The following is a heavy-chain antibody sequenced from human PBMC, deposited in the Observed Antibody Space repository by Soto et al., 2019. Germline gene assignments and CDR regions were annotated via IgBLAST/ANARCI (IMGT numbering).Heavy chain of an antibody. CDR2: IYYSGST. V-gene: IGHV4-31*03. CDR3: ARSPILDYSNSGGNFDY. J-gene: IGHJ4*02. Sequence: SETLSLTCTVSGGSISSGGYYWSWIRQHPGKGLEWIGYIYYSGSTYYNPSLKSRVTISVDTSKNQFSLKLSSVTAADTAVYYCARSPILDYSNSGGNFDYWGQGTLVTVSS. D-gene: IGHD4-4*01. CDR1: GGSISSGGYY.